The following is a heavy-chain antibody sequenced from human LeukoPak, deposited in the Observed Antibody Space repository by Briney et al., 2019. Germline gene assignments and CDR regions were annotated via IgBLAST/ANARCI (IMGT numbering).Heavy chain of an antibody. CDR1: GFIFSNFA. CDR3: ASPIVGATGASAFDI. D-gene: IGHD1-26*01. J-gene: IGHJ3*02. V-gene: IGHV3-23*01. Sequence: PGGSLRLSCTASGFIFSNFAMNWVRQAPGKGLEWVSGISGSGRSTYYADSVRGRFTISRDNSKNTLYLQMNSLRAEDTAVYYCASPIVGATGASAFDIWGQGTMVTVSS. CDR2: ISGSGRST.